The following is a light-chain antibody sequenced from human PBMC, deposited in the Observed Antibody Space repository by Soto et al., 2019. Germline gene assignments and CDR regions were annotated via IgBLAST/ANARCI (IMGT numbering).Light chain of an antibody. CDR2: AAS. V-gene: IGKV3-15*01. J-gene: IGKJ1*01. CDR3: QQYINWPRT. Sequence: IVMTQSPATLTVSPGERATLSCRASQSVTTYLAWYQQNPGQAPRLLIYAASTRAAGIPARFSGSGSGTEFSLTISSLQSEDFAVYYCQQYINWPRTFGQGTKVDI. CDR1: QSVTTY.